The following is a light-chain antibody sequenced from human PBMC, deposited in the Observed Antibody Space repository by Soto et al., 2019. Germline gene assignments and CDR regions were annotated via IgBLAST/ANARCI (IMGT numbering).Light chain of an antibody. J-gene: IGLJ2*01. Sequence: QSALTQPASVSGSPGQSITISCTGTSSGVGSYNLVSWYQQHPGKAPKLMIYEGSKRPSGVSNRFSGSKSGNTASLTISGLQADDEADYYCCSYAGSSPVVFGGGTKLTVL. CDR3: CSYAGSSPVV. V-gene: IGLV2-23*01. CDR2: EGS. CDR1: SSGVGSYNL.